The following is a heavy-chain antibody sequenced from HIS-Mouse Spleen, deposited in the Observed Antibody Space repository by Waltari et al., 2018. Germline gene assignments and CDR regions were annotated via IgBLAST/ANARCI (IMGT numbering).Heavy chain of an antibody. D-gene: IGHD4-4*01. J-gene: IGHJ4*02. CDR1: GYTFTSYD. CDR2: MNPNSGNT. CDR3: ARGHDYSNYFDY. V-gene: IGHV1-8*01. Sequence: QVQLVQSGAEVKKPGASVKVSCKASGYTFTSYDSHWLRQATGQGLEWMGWMNPNSGNTGYAQKFQGRVTMTRNTSISTAYMELSSLRSEDTAVYYCARGHDYSNYFDYWGQGTLVTVSS.